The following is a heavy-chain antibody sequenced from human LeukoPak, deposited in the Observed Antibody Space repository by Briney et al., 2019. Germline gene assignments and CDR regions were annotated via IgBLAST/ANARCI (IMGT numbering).Heavy chain of an antibody. D-gene: IGHD3-10*01. V-gene: IGHV1-2*06. Sequence: VASVKVSCKASGYTFTGYYMHWVRQAPGQGLEWMGRINPNSGGANYAQKFQGRVTMTRDTSISTAYMELSRLRSDDTAVYYCAVITMVRGVMPHYWGQGTLVTVSS. CDR3: AVITMVRGVMPHY. J-gene: IGHJ4*02. CDR2: INPNSGGA. CDR1: GYTFTGYY.